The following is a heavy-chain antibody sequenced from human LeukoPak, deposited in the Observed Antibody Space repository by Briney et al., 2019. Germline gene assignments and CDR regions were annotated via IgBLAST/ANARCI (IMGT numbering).Heavy chain of an antibody. D-gene: IGHD7-27*01. V-gene: IGHV1-8*01. Sequence: GASVKVSCKASGYTFTSYDINWVRQDTGQGLEWMGWMSPNSGNTGYAQKFQGRVTMTRSTSMSTAYMELSSLRSEDTAVYYCARGPPNWGYDYWGQGTLVTVSS. J-gene: IGHJ4*02. CDR1: GYTFTSYD. CDR2: MSPNSGNT. CDR3: ARGPPNWGYDY.